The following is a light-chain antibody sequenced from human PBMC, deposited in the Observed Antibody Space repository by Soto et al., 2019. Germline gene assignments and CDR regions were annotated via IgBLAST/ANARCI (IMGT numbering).Light chain of an antibody. J-gene: IGKJ1*01. CDR1: QSVTNNY. CDR3: QDYCSSPPT. V-gene: IGKV3-20*01. Sequence: EIVLTQSPGTLSLSPGERATLSCRASQSVTNNYLAWYQRKPGQPPRLLIYGTSYRSTDIPRRFSGSGSGTDFTLTITRLEPEDCAVYYGQDYCSSPPTFGQGTKVEIK. CDR2: GTS.